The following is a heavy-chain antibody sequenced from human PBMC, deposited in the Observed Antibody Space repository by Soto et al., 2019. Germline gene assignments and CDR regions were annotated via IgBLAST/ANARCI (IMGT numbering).Heavy chain of an antibody. CDR3: AKGGTYYYDNSGYFDS. CDR2: MSGSGGST. V-gene: IGHV3-23*01. J-gene: IGHJ4*02. Sequence: GGSLRLSCAASGYKFNNYAMSWVRQAPGKGLEWVSAMSGSGGSTFHAGSVKGRFTISRDNAKNTLYLQMNSLTAEDTAVYYCAKGGTYYYDNSGYFDSWGQGTLVTVSS. D-gene: IGHD3-22*01. CDR1: GYKFNNYA.